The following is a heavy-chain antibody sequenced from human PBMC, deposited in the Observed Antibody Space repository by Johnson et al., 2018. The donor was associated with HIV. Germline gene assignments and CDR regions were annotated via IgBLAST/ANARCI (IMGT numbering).Heavy chain of an antibody. Sequence: VQLVESGGGVVQPGGSLRLSCAGSGFTFSNYWMSWVRQAPGKGLEWVANIRQDGSATYSVNSVKGRFTISRDNAKSSLYVEMNSLRAEDTAVYHCARGAMTMTQKGAFDVWGQGTMVTVSS. CDR2: IRQDGSAT. CDR1: GFTFSNYW. J-gene: IGHJ3*01. CDR3: ARGAMTMTQKGAFDV. V-gene: IGHV3-7*01.